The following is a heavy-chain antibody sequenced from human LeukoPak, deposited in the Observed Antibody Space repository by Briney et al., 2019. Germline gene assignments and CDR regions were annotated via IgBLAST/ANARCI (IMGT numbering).Heavy chain of an antibody. D-gene: IGHD1-26*01. J-gene: IGHJ4*02. CDR2: IYHSGST. Sequence: SESLSLTCAASGVSFTTWWFSWVRQPPGQGLEWIGEIYHSGSTHYSPSLESRVTISMDKPKNQFSLKLSSVTAADTAVYYCARHQVGANTFDYWGQGTLVTVSS. CDR3: ARHQVGANTFDY. V-gene: IGHV4-4*02. CDR1: GVSFTTWW.